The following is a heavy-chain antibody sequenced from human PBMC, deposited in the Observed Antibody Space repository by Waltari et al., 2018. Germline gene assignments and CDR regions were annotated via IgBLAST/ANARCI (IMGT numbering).Heavy chain of an antibody. D-gene: IGHD6-13*01. CDR1: GGSISSSNW. CDR2: IYHSGDT. CDR3: ARGGGSSRGVYMDV. V-gene: IGHV4-4*02. J-gene: IGHJ6*02. Sequence: QVQLQESGPGLVKPSGTLSLTCAVSGGSISSSNWWSWVRQPPGKGLEWIGEIYHSGDTNCNPSRKDGCSRAGDQSKKQCFVKLSSVAAADTGGYYCARGGGSSRGVYMDVWGQGTTVTVSS.